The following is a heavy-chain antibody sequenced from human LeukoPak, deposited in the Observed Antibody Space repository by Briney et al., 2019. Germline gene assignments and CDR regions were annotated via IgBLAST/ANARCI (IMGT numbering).Heavy chain of an antibody. V-gene: IGHV3-23*01. Sequence: GGSPRLSCAVSGLTFNNYAMSWVRQAPGKGLEWGSAISKSGDHTYYAASAKGRFTIYRDNPKNTQYLQMNSLRAEDTAVYYCATSWGPDTSAFRWGRDGMDVWGQGTTVIVS. J-gene: IGHJ6*02. CDR2: ISKSGDHT. CDR3: ATSWGPDTSAFRWGRDGMDV. D-gene: IGHD3-16*01. CDR1: GLTFNNYA.